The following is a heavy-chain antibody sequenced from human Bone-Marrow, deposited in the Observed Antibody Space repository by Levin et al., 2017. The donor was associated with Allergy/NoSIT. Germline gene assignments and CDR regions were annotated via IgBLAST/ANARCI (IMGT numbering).Heavy chain of an antibody. Sequence: SQTLSLTCTVSGGSISSYYWSWIRQPPGKGLEWIGYIYYSGSTNYNPSLKSRVTISVDTSKNQFSLKLSSVTAADTAVYYCARCSSSTRYGMDGWGQGTTVTVSS. V-gene: IGHV4-59*01. CDR2: IYYSGST. CDR1: GGSISSYY. D-gene: IGHD2-2*01. J-gene: IGHJ6*02. CDR3: ARCSSSTRYGMDG.